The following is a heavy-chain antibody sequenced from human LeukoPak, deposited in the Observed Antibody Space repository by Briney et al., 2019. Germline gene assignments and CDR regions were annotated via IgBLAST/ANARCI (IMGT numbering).Heavy chain of an antibody. V-gene: IGHV3-21*01. J-gene: IGHJ3*01. Sequence: GGSLRLSCAASGFSFNSYSMSWVRQAPGKGLEWVSSINTGSDYIYYADSVKGRFTISRDNAKNSLYLQMNTLTADDAATYYCARERNDQAFDVWGQGTMVTVSS. CDR2: INTGSDYI. CDR1: GFSFNSYS. D-gene: IGHD1-1*01. CDR3: ARERNDQAFDV.